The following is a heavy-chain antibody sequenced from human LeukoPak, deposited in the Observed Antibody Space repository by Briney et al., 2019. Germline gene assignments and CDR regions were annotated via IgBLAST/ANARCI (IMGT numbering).Heavy chain of an antibody. CDR3: ASSPDLGTAFDI. D-gene: IGHD1-1*01. Sequence: PGESLRLSCAASGFTFSSYAMHWVRQAPGKGLEWVAVISYDGSNKYYADSVKGRFTISRDNSKNTLYLQMNSLRAEDTAVYYCASSPDLGTAFDIWGQGTMVTVSS. CDR2: ISYDGSNK. CDR1: GFTFSSYA. J-gene: IGHJ3*02. V-gene: IGHV3-30-3*01.